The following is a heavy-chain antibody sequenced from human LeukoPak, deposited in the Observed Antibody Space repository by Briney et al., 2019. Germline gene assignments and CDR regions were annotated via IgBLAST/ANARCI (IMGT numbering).Heavy chain of an antibody. CDR2: MNPNSGNT. CDR1: GYTFTSYD. CDR3: ARGELKYYYDSSGYYNPPFDY. D-gene: IGHD3-22*01. V-gene: IGHV1-8*01. J-gene: IGHJ4*02. Sequence: ASVKVSCKVSGYTFTSYDINWVRQATGQGLEWMGWMNPNSGNTGYAQKFQGRVTMTRNTSISTAYMELSSLRSEDTAVYYCARGELKYYYDSSGYYNPPFDYWGQGTLVTVSS.